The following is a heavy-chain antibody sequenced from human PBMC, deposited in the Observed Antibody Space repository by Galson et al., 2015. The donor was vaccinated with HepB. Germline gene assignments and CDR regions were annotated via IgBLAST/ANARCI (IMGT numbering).Heavy chain of an antibody. CDR3: TRAQTGGLYGETPVDAFDI. D-gene: IGHD4-17*01. CDR1: GFTFGGYA. J-gene: IGHJ3*02. Sequence: SLRLSCAASGFTFGGYAMSWFRQAPGKGLEWVGFIRSKAYGGTTEYAASVKGRFTISRDDSKSIAYLQMNSLKTEDTAVYYCTRAQTGGLYGETPVDAFDIWGQGTMVTVSS. CDR2: IRSKAYGGTT. V-gene: IGHV3-49*03.